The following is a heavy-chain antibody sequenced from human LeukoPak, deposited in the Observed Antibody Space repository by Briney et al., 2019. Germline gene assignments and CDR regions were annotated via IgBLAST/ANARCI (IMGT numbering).Heavy chain of an antibody. D-gene: IGHD5-18*01. V-gene: IGHV1-18*01. J-gene: IGHJ4*02. Sequence: ASVKVSCKASGYTFTSYGISWVRQAPGQGLEWMGWISAYNGNTNYAQKFQGRVTMTRNTSISTAYMELSSLRSEDTAVYYCARGYTAMVFFDYWGQGTLVTVSS. CDR2: ISAYNGNT. CDR3: ARGYTAMVFFDY. CDR1: GYTFTSYG.